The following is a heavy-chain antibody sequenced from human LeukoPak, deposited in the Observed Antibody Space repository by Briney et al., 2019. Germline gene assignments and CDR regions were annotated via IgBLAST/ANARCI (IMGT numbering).Heavy chain of an antibody. J-gene: IGHJ3*02. CDR3: ARDRTVNHFGDAFDI. Sequence: PGGSLRLSCAASGFTFSSYSMNWVRQAPGKGLEWVSSISSSSSYIYYADSVKGRFTISRDNAKNSLYLQMNSLRAEDTAVYYCARDRTVNHFGDAFDIWGQGTMVTVSS. V-gene: IGHV3-21*01. CDR1: GFTFSSYS. D-gene: IGHD4-17*01. CDR2: ISSSSSYI.